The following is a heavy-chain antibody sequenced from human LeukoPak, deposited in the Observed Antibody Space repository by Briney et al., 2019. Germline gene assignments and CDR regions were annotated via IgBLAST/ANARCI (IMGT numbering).Heavy chain of an antibody. J-gene: IGHJ4*02. Sequence: SETLSLTCAVSGGFISSGYWWSWVRQSPGKGLEWIGEIFHSGTTNYNPSLRSRVTISVDKSKNQFSLDLKSVTAADTAVYYCARNAAYCMDYWGQGILVTVSS. CDR2: IFHSGTT. D-gene: IGHD2-8*01. CDR3: ARNAAYCMDY. V-gene: IGHV4-4*02. CDR1: GGFISSGYW.